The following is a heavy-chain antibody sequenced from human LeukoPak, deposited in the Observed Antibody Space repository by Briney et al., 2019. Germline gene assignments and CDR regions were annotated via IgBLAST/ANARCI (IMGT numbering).Heavy chain of an antibody. CDR3: AKAPVTTCRGAYCYPFDY. D-gene: IGHD2-21*01. Sequence: GGSLRLSCSASRFTFSSYGMTWVRQAPGKGLEWVSAISDSGNTYHADSVKGRFTISRDSSKNTLFLQMDRLRPEDAAVYYCAKAPVTTCRGAYCYPFDYWGQGTLVTVSS. J-gene: IGHJ4*02. V-gene: IGHV3-23*01. CDR1: RFTFSSYG. CDR2: ISDSGNT.